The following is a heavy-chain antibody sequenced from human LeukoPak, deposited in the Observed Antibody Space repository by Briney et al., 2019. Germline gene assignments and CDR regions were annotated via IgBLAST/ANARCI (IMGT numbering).Heavy chain of an antibody. J-gene: IGHJ4*02. CDR3: ARGLGDYYDTSDYYYAVAAH. D-gene: IGHD3-22*01. Sequence: GASVKVSCKASGYTFITYDITWVRQATGQGLEWMGWMNPKSGDTAYAQKFQGRVAMTRDTSISTAYMESRSLRSEDTAVYYCARGLGDYYDTSDYYYAVAAHWGQGTLVTVSS. V-gene: IGHV1-8*01. CDR2: MNPKSGDT. CDR1: GYTFITYD.